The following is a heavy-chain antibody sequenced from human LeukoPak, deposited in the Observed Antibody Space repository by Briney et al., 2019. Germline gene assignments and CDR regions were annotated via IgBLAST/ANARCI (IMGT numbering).Heavy chain of an antibody. CDR3: ATDPLADMVRGVYYYGMDV. CDR2: INAGNGNT. CDR1: GYTFTSYA. D-gene: IGHD3-10*01. J-gene: IGHJ6*02. Sequence: ASVKVSCKASGYTFTSYAMHWVRQAPGQRLEWMGWINAGNGNTKYSQKFQGRVTITRDTSASTAYMELSSLRSEDTAVYYCATDPLADMVRGVYYYGMDVWGQGTTVTVSS. V-gene: IGHV1-3*01.